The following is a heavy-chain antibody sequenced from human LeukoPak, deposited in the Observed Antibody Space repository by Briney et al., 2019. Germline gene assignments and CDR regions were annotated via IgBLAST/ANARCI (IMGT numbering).Heavy chain of an antibody. Sequence: ASVKVSCKASGYTFTGYYMHWVRQAPGQGLEWMGWINPNSGGTNYAQKFQGRVTMTRDTSISTAYMEPSRLRSDDTAVYYCASMRLYCSGGSCLDYYFDYWGQGTLVTVSS. CDR3: ASMRLYCSGGSCLDYYFDY. CDR2: INPNSGGT. J-gene: IGHJ4*02. D-gene: IGHD2-15*01. CDR1: GYTFTGYY. V-gene: IGHV1-2*02.